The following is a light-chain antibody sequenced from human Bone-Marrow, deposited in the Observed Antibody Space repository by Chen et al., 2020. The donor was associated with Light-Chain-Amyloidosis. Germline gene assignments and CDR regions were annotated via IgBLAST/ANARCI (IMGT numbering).Light chain of an antibody. V-gene: IGLV6-57*01. J-gene: IGLJ3*02. CDR3: QSYQGSSQGV. CDR1: SGSIATNY. CDR2: EDD. Sequence: NFMLTQPPSVSESPGKTVIISCTRSSGSIATNYVQWYQQRPGSSPTTVIYEDDPRPAGVPDRFSGSIDRSSNSASLTISGLKTEDEADYYCQSYQGSSQGVFGGGTKLTVL.